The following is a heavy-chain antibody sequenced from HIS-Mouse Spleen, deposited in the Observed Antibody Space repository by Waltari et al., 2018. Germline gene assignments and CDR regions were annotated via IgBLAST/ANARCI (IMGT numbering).Heavy chain of an antibody. Sequence: QLQLQESGPGLVKPSETLSLTCTVPGGSISSSSYLWGWLRQPPGKGLEWIGSIYYSGSTYYNPSLKSRVTISVDTSKNQFSLKLSSVTAADTAVYYCAREIPYSSSWYDWYFDLWGRGTLVTVSS. CDR2: IYYSGST. J-gene: IGHJ2*01. V-gene: IGHV4-39*07. CDR1: GGSISSSSYL. CDR3: AREIPYSSSWYDWYFDL. D-gene: IGHD6-13*01.